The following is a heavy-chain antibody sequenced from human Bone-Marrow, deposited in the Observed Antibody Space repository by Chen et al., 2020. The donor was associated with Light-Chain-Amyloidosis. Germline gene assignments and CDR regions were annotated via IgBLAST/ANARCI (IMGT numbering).Heavy chain of an antibody. Sequence: EVQLLESGGGLVQPGGSLRLSCAASGFTFSHYAMSWVRQAPGKGLEWISAISGNGATTFYPDSVKGRFTISKDNSKNTLNLQMNSLRAEDSAVYYCAKDALLSVSYRETTWGQGTLVTVST. CDR2: ISGNGATT. CDR3: AKDALLSVSYRETT. J-gene: IGHJ5*02. V-gene: IGHV3-23*01. D-gene: IGHD3-16*01. CDR1: GFTFSHYA.